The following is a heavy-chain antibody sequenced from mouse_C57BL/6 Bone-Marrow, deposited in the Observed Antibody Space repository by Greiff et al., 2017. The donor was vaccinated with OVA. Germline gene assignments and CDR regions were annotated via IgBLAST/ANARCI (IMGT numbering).Heavy chain of an antibody. D-gene: IGHD1-1*01. V-gene: IGHV3-6*01. J-gene: IGHJ1*03. CDR1: GYSITSGYY. Sequence: EVQRVESGPGLVKPSQSLSLTCSVTGYSITSGYYWNWIRQFPGNKLEWMGYISYDGSNNYNPSLKNRISITRDTSKNQFFLKLNSVTTEDTATYYCARDYYGSYWYFDVWGTGTTVTVSS. CDR2: ISYDGSN. CDR3: ARDYYGSYWYFDV.